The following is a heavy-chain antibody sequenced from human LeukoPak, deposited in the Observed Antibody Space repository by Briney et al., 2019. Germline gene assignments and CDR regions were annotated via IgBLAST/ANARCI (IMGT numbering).Heavy chain of an antibody. J-gene: IGHJ5*02. CDR1: GFTFSSYA. CDR3: AKSSKSGYIVVVVAATP. Sequence: PGGSLRLSCAASGFTFSSYAMSWVRQAPGKGLEWVSAISGSGGSTYYADSVKGRFTISRDNSKNTLYLQMNSLRAEDTAVYYCAKSSKSGYIVVVVAATPWGQGTLVTVSS. D-gene: IGHD2-15*01. CDR2: ISGSGGST. V-gene: IGHV3-23*01.